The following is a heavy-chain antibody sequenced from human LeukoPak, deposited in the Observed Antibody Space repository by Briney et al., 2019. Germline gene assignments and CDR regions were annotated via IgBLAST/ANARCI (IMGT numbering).Heavy chain of an antibody. D-gene: IGHD2-2*01. Sequence: PGGSLRLSCAASGFTVSSNYMSWVRQAPGKGLEWVSIIYSGGSTYYADSVKGRFTISRDNSKNTLSLRMGSLRADDTAIYFCARYLRDSGTSRVTLDHWGQGTLVIVSS. CDR1: GFTVSSNY. V-gene: IGHV3-53*01. J-gene: IGHJ4*02. CDR3: ARYLRDSGTSRVTLDH. CDR2: IYSGGST.